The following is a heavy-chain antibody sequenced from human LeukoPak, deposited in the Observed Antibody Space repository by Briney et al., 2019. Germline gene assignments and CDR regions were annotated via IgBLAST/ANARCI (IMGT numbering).Heavy chain of an antibody. J-gene: IGHJ4*02. V-gene: IGHV3-23*01. CDR1: GFTFSSYG. Sequence: PGGSLRLSCAASGFTFSSYGMSWVRQAPGKGLEWVSAISGSGGSTYYADSVKGRFTISRDNSRNTLYLQMNSLRAEDTAVYYCAKLGDVWFGELLFDYWGQGTLVTVSS. D-gene: IGHD3-10*01. CDR2: ISGSGGST. CDR3: AKLGDVWFGELLFDY.